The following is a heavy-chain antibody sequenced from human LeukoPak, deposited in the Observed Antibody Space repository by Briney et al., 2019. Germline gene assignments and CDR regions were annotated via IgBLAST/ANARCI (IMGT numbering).Heavy chain of an antibody. Sequence: ASVKVSCKASAYTFTGNYMHWVRQAPGQGLEWMGWIHPNSGGTNYAQKFQGRVTMTRDTSISTVYMELSRLRSNDTAVYYCAREEGRCSSTSCSAPFNYWGQGTLVTVSS. CDR1: AYTFTGNY. D-gene: IGHD2-2*01. V-gene: IGHV1-2*02. J-gene: IGHJ4*02. CDR3: AREEGRCSSTSCSAPFNY. CDR2: IHPNSGGT.